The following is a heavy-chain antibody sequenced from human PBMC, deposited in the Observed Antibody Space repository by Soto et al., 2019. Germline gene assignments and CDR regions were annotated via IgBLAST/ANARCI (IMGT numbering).Heavy chain of an antibody. Sequence: ASVKVSCKASGYTLSAHYIHWVRQAPGQGLEWMGRINPNGGGTKYAQKFRGRVTMTRDTSISTAYMEVSRLRSDDAAVYYCTRDDAFDVWGQGTMVTVSS. V-gene: IGHV1-2*06. J-gene: IGHJ3*01. CDR2: INPNGGGT. CDR3: TRDDAFDV. CDR1: GYTLSAHY.